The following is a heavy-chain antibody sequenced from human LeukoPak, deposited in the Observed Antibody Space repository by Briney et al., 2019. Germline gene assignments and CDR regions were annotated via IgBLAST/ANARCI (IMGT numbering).Heavy chain of an antibody. CDR3: ARDGGLAPYSSSTPFDY. V-gene: IGHV3-66*03. CDR2: NYSSGST. J-gene: IGHJ4*02. CDR1: GFTVSTNY. D-gene: IGHD6-6*01. Sequence: GGSLRLSCAASGFTVSTNYMSWVRQAPGKGLEWVSVNYSSGSTYYADSVKGRFTIFRDNSKNTLYLQMNSLRAEDTAVYYCARDGGLAPYSSSTPFDYWGQGTLVTVSS.